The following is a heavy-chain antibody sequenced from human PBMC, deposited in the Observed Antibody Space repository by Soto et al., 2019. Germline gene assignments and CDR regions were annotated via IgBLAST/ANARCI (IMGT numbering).Heavy chain of an antibody. D-gene: IGHD3-3*01. J-gene: IGHJ5*02. V-gene: IGHV1-24*01. CDR3: AAWGPLEHHNWFDP. CDR1: GYTLTELS. CDR2: FGPEDGET. Sequence: ASVKVSCKVSGYTLTELSMHWVRQAPGKGLEWMGGFGPEDGETIYAQKFQGRVTMTEDTSTDTAYMELSSLRSEDTAVYYCAAWGPLEHHNWFDPWGQGTLVTVSS.